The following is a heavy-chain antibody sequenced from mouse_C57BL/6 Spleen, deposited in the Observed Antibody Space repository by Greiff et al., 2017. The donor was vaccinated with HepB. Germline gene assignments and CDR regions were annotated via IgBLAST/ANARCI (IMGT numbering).Heavy chain of an antibody. D-gene: IGHD2-3*01. J-gene: IGHJ3*01. CDR1: GYTFTSYW. Sequence: VQLQQPGAELVRPWSSVKLSCKASGYTFTSYWMDWVKQRPGQGLEWIGNIYPSDSETHYNQTFKNKATLTVDKSSSTAYMQLRSLTSEDSAVYYCARGGYSAWFAYWGQGTLVTVSA. CDR2: IYPSDSET. CDR3: ARGGYSAWFAY. V-gene: IGHV1-61*01.